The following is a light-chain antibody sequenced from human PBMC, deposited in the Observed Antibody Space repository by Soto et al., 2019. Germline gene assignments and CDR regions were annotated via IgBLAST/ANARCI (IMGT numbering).Light chain of an antibody. Sequence: DIQLIQSPSTLSASLGGRVSITCRASQSIDRWVAWYQQRPGKAPKLLMSKASEVESGVPSRFSGSGCVTEFTLTISSLQPGDFATYYCQQYSSYWTFGQGTKVDIK. CDR2: KAS. J-gene: IGKJ1*01. CDR1: QSIDRW. CDR3: QQYSSYWT. V-gene: IGKV1-5*03.